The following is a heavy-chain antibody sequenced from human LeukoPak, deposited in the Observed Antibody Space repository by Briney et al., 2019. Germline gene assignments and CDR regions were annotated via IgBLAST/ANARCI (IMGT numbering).Heavy chain of an antibody. V-gene: IGHV1-18*01. CDR2: ISAYSGNT. J-gene: IGHJ4*02. D-gene: IGHD2-2*01. CDR1: GYTFTSYG. Sequence: GASVKVSCKASGYTFTSYGISWVRQAPGQGLEWMGWISAYSGNTNYAQKLQGRVTMTTDTSTSTAYMELRSLRSDDTAVYYCASSRGYCSSTSCYPGDYWGQGTLVTVSS. CDR3: ASSRGYCSSTSCYPGDY.